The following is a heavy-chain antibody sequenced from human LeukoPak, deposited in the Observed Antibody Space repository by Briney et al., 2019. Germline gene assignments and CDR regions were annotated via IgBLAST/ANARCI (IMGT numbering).Heavy chain of an antibody. V-gene: IGHV1-8*03. J-gene: IGHJ4*02. CDR2: INPNTGDR. CDR3: ARTTSLTASGYDY. CDR1: GYTFTNYH. Sequence: AASLKLSCKASGYTFTNYHINWVRQAPGQGLEWRGWINPNTGDRGYAQKFQGRVSITSDTSISTAYMELGSPRSEDTAVYFCARTTSLTASGYDYWGQGTLVTVSS. D-gene: IGHD4-17*01.